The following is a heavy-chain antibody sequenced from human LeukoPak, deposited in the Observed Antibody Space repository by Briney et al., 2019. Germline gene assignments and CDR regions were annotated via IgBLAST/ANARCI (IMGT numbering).Heavy chain of an antibody. CDR1: GGSLSSYY. D-gene: IGHD3-16*01. CDR3: ARQSDDLGYFQH. V-gene: IGHV4-59*08. J-gene: IGHJ1*01. Sequence: AQTLSLTCTVSGGSLSSYYWSWIRQPPGNGLEWIGYIYYRGRTKYNPSLQSRVTISVDTSRSQFSLRLSSVTAADTAVYYCARQSDDLGYFQHWGQGTLVTVSS. CDR2: IYYRGRT.